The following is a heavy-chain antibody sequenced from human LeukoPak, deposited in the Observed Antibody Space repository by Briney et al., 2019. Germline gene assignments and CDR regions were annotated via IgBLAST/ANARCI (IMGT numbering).Heavy chain of an antibody. V-gene: IGHV4-39*07. J-gene: IGHJ4*02. D-gene: IGHD5-18*01. CDR3: ARVTAMVTGLDY. CDR1: GGSISSSSYY. Sequence: PSETLSLTCTVSGGSISSSSYYWGWIRQPPGKGLEWIGSIYYSGSTYYNPSLKSRVTTSVDTSKNQFSLKLSSVTAADTAVYYCARVTAMVTGLDYWGQGTLVTVSS. CDR2: IYYSGST.